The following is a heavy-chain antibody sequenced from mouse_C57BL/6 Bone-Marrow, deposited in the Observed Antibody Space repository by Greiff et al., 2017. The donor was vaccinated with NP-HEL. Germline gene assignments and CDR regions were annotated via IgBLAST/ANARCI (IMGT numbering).Heavy chain of an antibody. V-gene: IGHV2-6-1*01. J-gene: IGHJ4*01. CDR2: IWSDGST. D-gene: IGHD2-4*01. CDR3: ARQDDYRYDAMDY. Sequence: VKLQESGPGLVAPSQSLSITCTVSGFSLTSYGVHWVRQPPGKGLEWLVVIWSDGSTTYNSALKSRLSISKDNSKSQVFLKMNSLQTDDTAMYYCARQDDYRYDAMDYWGQGTSVTVSS. CDR1: GFSLTSYG.